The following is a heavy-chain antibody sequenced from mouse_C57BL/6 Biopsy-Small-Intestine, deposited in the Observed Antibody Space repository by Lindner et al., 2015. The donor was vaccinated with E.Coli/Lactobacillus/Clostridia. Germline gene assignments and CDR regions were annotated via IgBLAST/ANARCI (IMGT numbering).Heavy chain of an antibody. Sequence: VQLQESGPELVKPGASVKISCKASGHSSTGYYMHWVKQSHGNILDWFGYISPNNGTSSYNQRFKGKATLTIDKSSTTAYMELRSLTSEDSAVYYCARSEGSSGFFDYWGQGTTLTVSS. CDR1: GHSSTGYY. J-gene: IGHJ2*01. V-gene: IGHV1-31*01. CDR2: ISPNNGTS. D-gene: IGHD3-2*02. CDR3: ARSEGSSGFFDY.